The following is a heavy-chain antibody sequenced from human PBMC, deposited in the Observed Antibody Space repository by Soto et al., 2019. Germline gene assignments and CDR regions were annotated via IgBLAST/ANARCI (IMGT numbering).Heavy chain of an antibody. Sequence: SETLSLTCAVSCDSINSSHWWNWFRQPPEKGLEWIGQISHSGSTNYNPSLTSRVTISVDKSKNHFSLKLTSVTAADTAAHPCAARNFWSRRWTDRRVDYWCQRILVTVSS. D-gene: IGHD3-3*01. CDR3: AARNFWSRRWTDRRVDY. CDR1: CDSINSSHW. J-gene: IGHJ4*02. V-gene: IGHV4-4*02. CDR2: ISHSGST.